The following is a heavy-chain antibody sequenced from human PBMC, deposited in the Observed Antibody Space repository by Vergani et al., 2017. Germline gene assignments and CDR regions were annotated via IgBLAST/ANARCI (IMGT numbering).Heavy chain of an antibody. D-gene: IGHD4-17*01. Sequence: EVQLVESGGGLIQPGGSLRLSCAASGFTVSSNYMSWVRQAPGKGLEWVSLIYTGGTASYADSVEGRCTISKDNSKNTLYLQMNSLRAEDAAVYYCARFYGDYADYWGQGTLVTVSS. CDR3: ARFYGDYADY. V-gene: IGHV3-53*01. J-gene: IGHJ4*02. CDR1: GFTVSSNY. CDR2: IYTGGTA.